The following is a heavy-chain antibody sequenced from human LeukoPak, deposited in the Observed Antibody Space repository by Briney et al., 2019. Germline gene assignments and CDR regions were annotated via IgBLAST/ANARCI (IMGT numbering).Heavy chain of an antibody. CDR2: MNPNSGNT. V-gene: IGHV1-8*01. Sequence: ASVKVSCKASGYTFTSYDINWVRQATGQGLEWMGWMNPNSGNTGYAQKFQGRVTMTRNTSIGTAYMELSSLRSEDTAVYYCAREFRPAERGGFDYWGQGTLVTVSS. D-gene: IGHD6-13*01. J-gene: IGHJ4*02. CDR1: GYTFTSYD. CDR3: AREFRPAERGGFDY.